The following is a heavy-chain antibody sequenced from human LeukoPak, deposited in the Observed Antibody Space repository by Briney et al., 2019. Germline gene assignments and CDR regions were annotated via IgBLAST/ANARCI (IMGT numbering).Heavy chain of an antibody. CDR3: ARHPGQSIAAAGQVDY. J-gene: IGHJ4*02. D-gene: IGHD6-13*01. CDR1: GGSISSSSYY. V-gene: IGHV4-39*01. Sequence: SETLSLTCTVSGGSISSSSYYWGWIREPPGKGLEWIGSIYYSGSTYYNPSLKSRVTISVDTSKNQFSLKLSSVTAADTAVYYCARHPGQSIAAAGQVDYWGQGTLVTVSS. CDR2: IYYSGST.